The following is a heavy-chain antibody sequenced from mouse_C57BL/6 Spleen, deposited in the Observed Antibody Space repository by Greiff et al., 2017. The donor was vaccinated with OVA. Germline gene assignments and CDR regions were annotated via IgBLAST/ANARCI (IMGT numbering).Heavy chain of an antibody. V-gene: IGHV1-76*01. CDR3: AREHYGSSYWYFDV. J-gene: IGHJ1*03. Sequence: QVQLQQSGAELVRPGASVKLSCKASGYTFTDYYINWVKQRPGQGLEWIARIYPGSGNTYYNEKFKGKATLTAEKSSSTAYMQLSSLTSEDSAVDFCAREHYGSSYWYFDVWGTGTTVTVSS. CDR1: GYTFTDYY. D-gene: IGHD1-1*01. CDR2: IYPGSGNT.